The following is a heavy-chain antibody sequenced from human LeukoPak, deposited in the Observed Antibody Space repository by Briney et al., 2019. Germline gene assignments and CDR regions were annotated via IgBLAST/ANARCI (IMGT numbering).Heavy chain of an antibody. Sequence: SETLSLTCTVSGGSISSSSYYWGWIRQPPGKGLEWIGSIYYSGSTYYNPSLKSRVTISVDTSKNQFSLKLSSVTAADTAVYYCARLRRGSGVDYWGRGTLVTVSS. J-gene: IGHJ4*02. D-gene: IGHD3-10*01. CDR3: ARLRRGSGVDY. V-gene: IGHV4-39*01. CDR1: GGSISSSSYY. CDR2: IYYSGST.